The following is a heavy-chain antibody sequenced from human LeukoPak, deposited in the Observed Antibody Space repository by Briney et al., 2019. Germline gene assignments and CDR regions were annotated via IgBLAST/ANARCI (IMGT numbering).Heavy chain of an antibody. CDR2: INQNGGEN. CDR3: ARDGTAPGLYFDL. V-gene: IGHV3-7*01. D-gene: IGHD6-13*01. CDR1: GFTFSDFW. Sequence: GGSLRLSCAVSGFTFSDFWMNWVRQAPGKELERVASINQNGGENYYVDSVKGRFTVSRDNPRNSLYLQMSSLRAEDTAVYYCARDGTAPGLYFDLWGQGALVTVSS. J-gene: IGHJ4*03.